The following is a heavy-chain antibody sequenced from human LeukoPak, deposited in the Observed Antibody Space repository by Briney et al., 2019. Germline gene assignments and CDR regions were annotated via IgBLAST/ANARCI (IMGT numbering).Heavy chain of an antibody. D-gene: IGHD3-3*01. J-gene: IGHJ6*03. CDR2: IIPIFGTA. Sequence: ASVKVSCKASGGTFSSYSISWVRQAPGQGLEWMGGIIPIFGTANYAQKFQRSVTITTDESTSTAYMERSSLRSEDTAVYYCARVRAQNYDFWSGYYVAPFGRLRHAPYYYYMDVWGKGTTVTVSS. CDR1: GGTFSSYS. V-gene: IGHV1-69*05. CDR3: ARVRAQNYDFWSGYYVAPFGRLRHAPYYYYMDV.